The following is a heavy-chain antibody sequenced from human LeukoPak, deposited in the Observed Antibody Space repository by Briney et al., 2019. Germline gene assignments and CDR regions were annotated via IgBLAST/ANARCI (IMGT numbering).Heavy chain of an antibody. CDR3: ARGTYYYDSSDYYEQNWFDP. V-gene: IGHV4-59*01. Sequence: PSETLSLTCTVSGGSISSDYWSWIRQPPGKGLEWIGYIYYSGSTNYNPSLKSRVTISVDTSKNQFSLKLSSVTAADTAVYYCARGTYYYDSSDYYEQNWFDPWGQGTLVTVSS. D-gene: IGHD3-22*01. J-gene: IGHJ5*02. CDR1: GGSISSDY. CDR2: IYYSGST.